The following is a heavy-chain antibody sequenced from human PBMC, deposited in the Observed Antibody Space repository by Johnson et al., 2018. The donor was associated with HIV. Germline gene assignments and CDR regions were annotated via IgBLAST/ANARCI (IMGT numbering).Heavy chain of an antibody. V-gene: IGHV3-23*04. Sequence: VQLVESGGGLVQPGGSPRLSCAASGFTFSSYAMSWVRQAPGKGLESVSAISGSGGSTYYADSVKGRFTISRDNSKNTLYLQMNSLRAEDTAVYYCAKEMEGYYGSGKGDAFDIWGQGTMVTVSS. CDR1: GFTFSSYA. CDR3: AKEMEGYYGSGKGDAFDI. J-gene: IGHJ3*02. CDR2: ISGSGGST. D-gene: IGHD3-10*01.